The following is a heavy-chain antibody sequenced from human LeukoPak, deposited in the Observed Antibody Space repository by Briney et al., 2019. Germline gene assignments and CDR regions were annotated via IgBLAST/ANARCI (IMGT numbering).Heavy chain of an antibody. J-gene: IGHJ4*02. CDR2: ISSSSSYT. D-gene: IGHD1-26*01. CDR1: GFTFSDYY. V-gene: IGHV3-11*05. CDR3: ARDGGRSGSYRAYFDY. Sequence: GGSLKLSCAASGFTFSDYYMSWIRQAPGKGLEWVSYISSSSSYTNYADSVKGRFTISRDNAKNSLYLQMNSLRAEDTAVYYCARDGGRSGSYRAYFDYWGQGPLIPVTS.